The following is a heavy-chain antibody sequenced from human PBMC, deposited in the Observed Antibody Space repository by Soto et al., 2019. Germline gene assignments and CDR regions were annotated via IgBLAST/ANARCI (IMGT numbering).Heavy chain of an antibody. CDR1: GFTFSSYA. J-gene: IGHJ5*02. CDR2: ISGSGGST. Sequence: PGGSLRLSCAASGFTFSSYAMSWVRQAPGKGLEWVSAISGSGGSTYYADSVKGRFTISRDNSKNTLYLQMNSLRAEDTAVYYCAKDFRSSSWRGWFDPWGQGTLVTFSS. V-gene: IGHV3-23*01. CDR3: AKDFRSSSWRGWFDP. D-gene: IGHD6-13*01.